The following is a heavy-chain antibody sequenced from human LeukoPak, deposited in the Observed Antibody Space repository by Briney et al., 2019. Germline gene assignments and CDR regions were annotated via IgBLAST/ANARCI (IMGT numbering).Heavy chain of an antibody. D-gene: IGHD3-10*01. Sequence: GGSLRLSCAASGFTFSSYAMSWVLQAPGKGLEWVSAISGSGGSTYYADSVKGRFTISRDISKNTLYLQMNSLRAEDTAVYYCAKGITMVQGVIGSDYYMDVWRKGTTVTVSS. CDR1: GFTFSSYA. CDR2: ISGSGGST. V-gene: IGHV3-23*01. J-gene: IGHJ6*03. CDR3: AKGITMVQGVIGSDYYMDV.